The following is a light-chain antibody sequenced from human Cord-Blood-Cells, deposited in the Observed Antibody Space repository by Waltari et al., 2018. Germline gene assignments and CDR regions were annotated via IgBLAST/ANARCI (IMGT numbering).Light chain of an antibody. CDR1: QSVTRSY. CDR3: QQYGSSPPLT. V-gene: IGKV3-20*01. Sequence: EIVLTQSPGTLSLSPGERATLSCRASQSVTRSYLPWSQQKPGQAPRLLIYGASSRATGIPDRFSGSGSGTDFTLTISRLEPEDFAVYYCQQYGSSPPLTFGGGTKVEIK. J-gene: IGKJ4*01. CDR2: GAS.